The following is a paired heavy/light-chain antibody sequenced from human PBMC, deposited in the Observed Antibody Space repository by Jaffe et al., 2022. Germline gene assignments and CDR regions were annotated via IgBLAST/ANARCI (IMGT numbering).Heavy chain of an antibody. CDR3: AKDYVLVVYAIEAPPGGFDP. Sequence: EVQLLESGGGLVQPGGSLRLSCAASGFTFRSYAMNWVRQAPGKGLEWVSGISGSGGSTFYADSVKGRFTISRDNSKNTVYLQMNSLRAEDTAVYYCAKDYVLVVYAIEAPPGGFDPWGQGTLVTVSS. D-gene: IGHD2-8*02. CDR1: GFTFRSYA. CDR2: ISGSGGST. J-gene: IGHJ5*02. V-gene: IGHV3-23*01.
Light chain of an antibody. J-gene: IGKJ5*01. V-gene: IGKV1-9*01. CDR1: QGISSY. CDR3: QQLNSYPR. CDR2: AAS. Sequence: DIQLTQSPSFLSASVGDRVTITCRASQGISSYLAWYQQKPGKAPKLLIYAASTLQSGVPSRFSGSGSGTEFTLTISSLQPEDFATYYCQQLNSYPRFGQGTRLEIK.